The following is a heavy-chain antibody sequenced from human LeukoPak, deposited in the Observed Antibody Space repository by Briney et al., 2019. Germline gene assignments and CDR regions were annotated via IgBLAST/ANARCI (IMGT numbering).Heavy chain of an antibody. V-gene: IGHV1-2*02. CDR1: GYTFTGYY. D-gene: IGHD6-19*01. J-gene: IGHJ4*02. CDR2: INPNSGGT. Sequence: GASVKVSCKASGYTFTGYYMHWVRQAPGQGLEWMGWINPNSGGTNYAQKFQGRVTMTRDTSISTAYMELSRLRSDDTAVYYCARHRRIAVAGFDYWGQGTLVTVSS. CDR3: ARHRRIAVAGFDY.